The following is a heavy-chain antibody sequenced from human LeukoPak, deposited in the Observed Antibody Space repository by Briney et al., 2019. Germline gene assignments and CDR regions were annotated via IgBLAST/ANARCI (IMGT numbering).Heavy chain of an antibody. J-gene: IGHJ4*02. CDR2: IIPIFGTA. Sequence: GASVTVSCKASGYTFTSYYMHWVRQAPGQGLEWMGGIIPIFGTANYAQKFQGRVTITADESTSTAYMELSSLRSEDTAVYYCARDKGYSYGYFDYWGQGTLVTVSS. V-gene: IGHV1-69*13. CDR3: ARDKGYSYGYFDY. CDR1: GYTFTSYY. D-gene: IGHD5-18*01.